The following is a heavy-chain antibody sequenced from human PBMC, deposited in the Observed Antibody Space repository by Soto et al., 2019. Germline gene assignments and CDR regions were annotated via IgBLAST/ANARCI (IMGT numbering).Heavy chain of an antibody. V-gene: IGHV3-23*04. CDR2: ITDNGGST. Sequence: EVQLVESGGGLVQPGGSLRLSCAASGFTFRNNVMNWVRQAPGRGLEWVSAITDNGGSTYYADSVKGRCTISRDNSKNTLYLHMNSLRAEDTAVYYCAKEVYGAARGGMDVWGQGTTVTVSS. D-gene: IGHD3-10*01. J-gene: IGHJ6*02. CDR1: GFTFRNNV. CDR3: AKEVYGAARGGMDV.